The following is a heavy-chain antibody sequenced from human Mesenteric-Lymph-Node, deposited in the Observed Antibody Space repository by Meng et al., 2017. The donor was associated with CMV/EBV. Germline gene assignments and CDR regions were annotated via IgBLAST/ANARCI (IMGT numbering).Heavy chain of an antibody. V-gene: IGHV3-23*03. CDR2: IYSGGLST. CDR3: TKGVSGPLYYFDY. D-gene: IGHD3-16*01. CDR1: GLTFSGYT. J-gene: IGHJ4*02. Sequence: GESLKISCAVSGLTFSGYTMDWVRQAPGKGLEWVSLIYSGGLSTYYADSVQGRFTISRDNSKDTLYLQMNSLRAEDTAVYYCTKGVSGPLYYFDYWGQGMLVTVSS.